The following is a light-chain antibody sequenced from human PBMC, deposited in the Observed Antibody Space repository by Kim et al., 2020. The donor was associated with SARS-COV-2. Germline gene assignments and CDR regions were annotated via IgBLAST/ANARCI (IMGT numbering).Light chain of an antibody. CDR3: QQYNNWPPLT. CDR1: ASVGSS. J-gene: IGKJ4*01. CDR2: GAS. V-gene: IGKV3-15*01. Sequence: DKAALSHGSRASVGSSLASYQQKPGQAPRPVIYGASTRATGIPARFSGSGSGTEFTLTISSLQSEDFAVYYCQQYNNWPPLTFGGGTKVEIK.